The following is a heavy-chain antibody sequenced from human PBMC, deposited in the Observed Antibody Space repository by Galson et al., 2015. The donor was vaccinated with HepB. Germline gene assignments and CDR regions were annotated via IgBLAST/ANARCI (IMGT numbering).Heavy chain of an antibody. CDR3: AKVRIPLSSQQAVAGYFDD. J-gene: IGHJ4*02. V-gene: IGHV3-30*02. D-gene: IGHD6-19*01. Sequence: SLRLSCAPSGFTFSYYGMHWVRQAPGKGLEWVAFIRYDGSNKYYADSVKGRFTISRDNSKNTLYLQMNSLRAEDTAVYYCAKVRIPLSSQQAVAGYFDDWGQGTLVTVSS. CDR1: GFTFSYYG. CDR2: IRYDGSNK.